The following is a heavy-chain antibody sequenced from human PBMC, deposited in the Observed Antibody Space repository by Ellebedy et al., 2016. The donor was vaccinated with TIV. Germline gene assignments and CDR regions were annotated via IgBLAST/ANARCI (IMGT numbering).Heavy chain of an antibody. J-gene: IGHJ4*01. V-gene: IGHV3-33*08. Sequence: GESLKISCAASGFTLSSFSMNWVRQAPGKGLNWVATIWHDGSNKLYVGSVRGRFTISRDNSKNTLYLEMNSLRVEDTAVYCCARAHGTKPPFWGQGTQVTVSS. CDR2: IWHDGSNK. D-gene: IGHD1-26*01. CDR3: ARAHGTKPPF. CDR1: GFTLSSFS.